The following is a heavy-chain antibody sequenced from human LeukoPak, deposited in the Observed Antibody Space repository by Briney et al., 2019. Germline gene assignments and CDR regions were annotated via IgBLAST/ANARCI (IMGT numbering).Heavy chain of an antibody. J-gene: IGHJ4*02. CDR1: GYSFTSYW. CDR2: IYPGDSDT. V-gene: IGHV5-51*01. D-gene: IGHD5-18*01. CDR3: ARLPPPRRGYSYGLDY. Sequence: GESLKISCKGSGYSFTSYWIGWVRQMPGKGLEWMVIIYPGDSDTRYSPSFQGQVTISSDKSISTAYLQWSSLKASDTAMYYCARLPPPRRGYSYGLDYWGQGTLVTVSS.